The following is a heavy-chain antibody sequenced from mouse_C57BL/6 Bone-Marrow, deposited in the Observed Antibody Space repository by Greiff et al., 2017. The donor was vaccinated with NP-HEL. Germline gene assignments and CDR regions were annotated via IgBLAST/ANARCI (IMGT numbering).Heavy chain of an antibody. CDR2: IYPRSGNT. Sequence: VKLQESGAELARPGASVKLSCKASGYTFTSYGISWVKQRTGQGLEWIGEIYPRSGNTYYNEKFKGKATLTADKSSSTAYMELRSLTSEDSAVYFCDLLGSYWGQGTLVTVSA. CDR3: DLLGSY. V-gene: IGHV1-81*01. D-gene: IGHD2-1*01. CDR1: GYTFTSYG. J-gene: IGHJ3*01.